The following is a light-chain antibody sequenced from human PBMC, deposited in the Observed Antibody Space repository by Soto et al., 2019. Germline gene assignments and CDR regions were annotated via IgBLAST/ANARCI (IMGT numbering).Light chain of an antibody. Sequence: DIQMTQSPSSLSASLGDRVTITCRASQSIRNFLNWYQQKPGKAPKVLIYAASSLQSGVPSRFSGSGSGTDFTLTISSLQPEDSATYYCQQSYSTPTFGQGTKVDI. CDR2: AAS. CDR3: QQSYSTPT. CDR1: QSIRNF. J-gene: IGKJ1*01. V-gene: IGKV1-39*01.